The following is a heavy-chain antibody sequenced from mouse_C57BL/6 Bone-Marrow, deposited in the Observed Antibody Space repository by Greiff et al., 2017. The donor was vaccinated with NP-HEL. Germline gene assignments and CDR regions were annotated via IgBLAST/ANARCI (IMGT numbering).Heavy chain of an antibody. J-gene: IGHJ4*01. Sequence: QVQLQQSGAELARPGASVKLSCKASGYTFTSYGISWVKQRTGQGLEWIGEIYPRSGNTYYNEKFKGTATLTADKSSSTAYMELRSLTSEDSAVYFCAPITTVVAYYYAMDYWGQGTSVTVSS. V-gene: IGHV1-81*01. CDR3: APITTVVAYYYAMDY. CDR2: IYPRSGNT. D-gene: IGHD1-1*01. CDR1: GYTFTSYG.